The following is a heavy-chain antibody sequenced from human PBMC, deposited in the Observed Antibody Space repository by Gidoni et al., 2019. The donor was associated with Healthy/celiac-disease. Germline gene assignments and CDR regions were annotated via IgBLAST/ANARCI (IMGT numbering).Heavy chain of an antibody. D-gene: IGHD6-6*01. CDR3: AKDMTSSIAALFDY. J-gene: IGHJ4*02. Sequence: EVQLVESGGGLVQPGRSLRLSCAASGFTFDDYAMHWVRQAPGKGLEWVSGISWNSGSIGYADSVKGRFTISRDNAKNSLYLQMNSLRAEDTALYYCAKDMTSSIAALFDYWGQGTLVTVSS. V-gene: IGHV3-9*01. CDR1: GFTFDDYA. CDR2: ISWNSGSI.